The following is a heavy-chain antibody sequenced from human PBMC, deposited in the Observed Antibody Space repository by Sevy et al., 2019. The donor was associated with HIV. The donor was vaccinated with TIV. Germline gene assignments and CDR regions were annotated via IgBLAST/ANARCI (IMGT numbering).Heavy chain of an antibody. V-gene: IGHV3-23*01. CDR2: ISGPGYST. CDR1: GFTFNTHA. J-gene: IGHJ3*01. D-gene: IGHD2-8*01. CDR3: AKALNPALESMLQVIFRMLKGFDV. Sequence: GGSLRLSCAASGFTFNTHAMNWVRQAPGKGLEWVSTISGPGYSTYYAESVKGRFTISRDNSKNTLHLQMNSLRADDTAIYYCAKALNPALESMLQVIFRMLKGFDVWGQGTMVTVSS.